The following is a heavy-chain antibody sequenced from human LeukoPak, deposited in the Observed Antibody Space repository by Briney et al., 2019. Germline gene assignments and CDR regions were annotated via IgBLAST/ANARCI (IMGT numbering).Heavy chain of an antibody. CDR2: IYYSGST. V-gene: IGHV4-31*03. J-gene: IGHJ5*02. CDR3: ARGLYRSSTSCIREKNWFDP. D-gene: IGHD2-2*01. CDR1: GGSISSGGYY. Sequence: SQTLSLTCTVSGGSISSGGYYWSWIRQHPGKGLECIGYIYYSGSTYYNPSLKSRVTISVDTSKNQFSLKLSSVTAADTAVYYCARGLYRSSTSCIREKNWFDPWGQGTLVTVSS.